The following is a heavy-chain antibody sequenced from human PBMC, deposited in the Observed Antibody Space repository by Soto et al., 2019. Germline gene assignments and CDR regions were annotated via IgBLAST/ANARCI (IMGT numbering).Heavy chain of an antibody. Sequence: PGGSLRLSCAASGFTFSSYGMHWVRQAPGKGLAWVAVIWYDGSNKYYADSVKGRFTISRDNSKNTLYLQMNSLRAEDTAVYYCARDGGYCSSTSCWSPEPSGWFDPWGQGTLVTVSS. V-gene: IGHV3-33*01. CDR1: GFTFSSYG. D-gene: IGHD2-2*01. J-gene: IGHJ5*02. CDR2: IWYDGSNK. CDR3: ARDGGYCSSTSCWSPEPSGWFDP.